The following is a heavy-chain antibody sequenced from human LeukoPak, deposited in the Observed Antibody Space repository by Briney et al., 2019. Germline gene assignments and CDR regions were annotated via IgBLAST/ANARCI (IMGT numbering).Heavy chain of an antibody. Sequence: GESLKISCKGSGYSFNSYWIGWVRQVPGKGLEGMVIINPVDSNIVYSPSFQGQVTISADKYIRTAYLQWSSLKASDTAMYYCARPRRAERDEDYWGQGTLVTVSS. D-gene: IGHD1-1*01. CDR3: ARPRRAERDEDY. J-gene: IGHJ4*02. V-gene: IGHV5-51*01. CDR2: INPVDSNI. CDR1: GYSFNSYW.